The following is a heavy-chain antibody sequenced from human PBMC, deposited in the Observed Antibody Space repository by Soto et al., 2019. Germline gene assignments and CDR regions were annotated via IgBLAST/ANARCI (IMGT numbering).Heavy chain of an antibody. D-gene: IGHD1-26*01. CDR3: ARQEGATVLFYYGMDV. Sequence: PGGSLRLSCAASGFTLNTYGMYWVRQAPGKGLEWVAVSWYDGTNKDYADSVKGRFTISRDNSKNTLYLQWGSLKASDTAMYFCARQEGATVLFYYGMDVWGQGTTVTVSS. CDR2: SWYDGTNK. CDR1: GFTLNTYG. J-gene: IGHJ6*02. V-gene: IGHV3-33*07.